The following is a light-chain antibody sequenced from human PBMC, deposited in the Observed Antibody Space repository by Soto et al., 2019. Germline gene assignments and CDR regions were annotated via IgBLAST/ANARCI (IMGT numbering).Light chain of an antibody. J-gene: IGKJ4*01. CDR2: GAS. CDR1: QSVSSS. V-gene: IGKV3-15*01. Sequence: EIVMTQSPATLSVSPGERATLSCRASQSVSSSLAWHQQKHGQAPRLLIHGASTRATGIPARFSGSGSGTEFTLTISILHSEDFAVYCCQQDENWPLTFGEGTKVEI. CDR3: QQDENWPLT.